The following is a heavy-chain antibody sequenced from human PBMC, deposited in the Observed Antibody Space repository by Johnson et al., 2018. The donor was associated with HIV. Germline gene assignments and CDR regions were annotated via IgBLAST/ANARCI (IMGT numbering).Heavy chain of an antibody. V-gene: IGHV3-20*04. CDR3: VTLVVAPPFDI. CDR1: GFTFDDYG. Sequence: VQLVESGGGVVRPGGSLRLSCAASGFTFDDYGMSWVRQAPGKGLEWVSGVNWNADTTSYAGSVKGRFTISRDTAKKSLYLQMNSLRAEDTAVYYCVTLVVAPPFDIWGQGTMVTVSS. CDR2: VNWNADTT. J-gene: IGHJ3*02. D-gene: IGHD2-15*01.